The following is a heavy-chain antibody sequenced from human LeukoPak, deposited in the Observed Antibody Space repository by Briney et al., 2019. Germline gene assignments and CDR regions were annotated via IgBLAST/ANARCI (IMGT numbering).Heavy chain of an antibody. J-gene: IGHJ6*02. D-gene: IGHD6-19*01. V-gene: IGHV3-23*01. Sequence: GGSLRLSCAASGFTFDDYAMHWVRQAPGKGLEWVSAISGSGGSTYYADSVKGRFTISRDNSKNTLYLQMNSLRAEDTAVYYCVQQWAYYYGMDVWGQGTTVTVSS. CDR1: GFTFDDYA. CDR2: ISGSGGST. CDR3: VQQWAYYYGMDV.